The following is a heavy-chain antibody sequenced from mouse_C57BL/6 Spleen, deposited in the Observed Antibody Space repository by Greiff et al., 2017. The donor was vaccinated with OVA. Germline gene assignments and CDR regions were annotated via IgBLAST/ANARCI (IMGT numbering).Heavy chain of an antibody. Sequence: VQLQQPGTELVKPGASVKLSCKASGYTFTSYWMHWVKQRPGQGLEWIGNINPSNGGTNYNEKFKSKATLTVDKSSSTAYMQLSSLTSEDSAVYECARETADYGGYFEVWGKGTTVTVSS. J-gene: IGHJ1*03. D-gene: IGHD1-1*01. CDR3: ARETADYGGYFEV. CDR1: GYTFTSYW. V-gene: IGHV1-53*01. CDR2: INPSNGGT.